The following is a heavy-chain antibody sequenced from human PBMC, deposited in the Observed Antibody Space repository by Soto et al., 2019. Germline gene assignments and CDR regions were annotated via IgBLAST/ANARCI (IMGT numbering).Heavy chain of an antibody. D-gene: IGHD3-22*01. CDR3: ARAYYYDSSGYPFDY. V-gene: IGHV4-31*11. Sequence: PSETLSLTCAVSGGSISSGGYYWSWIRQHPGKGLEWIGYIYYSGSTYYNPSLKSRVTISVDTSKNQFSLKLSSVTAADTAVYYCARAYYYDSSGYPFDYWGQGTLVTVSS. CDR1: GGSISSGGYY. J-gene: IGHJ4*02. CDR2: IYYSGST.